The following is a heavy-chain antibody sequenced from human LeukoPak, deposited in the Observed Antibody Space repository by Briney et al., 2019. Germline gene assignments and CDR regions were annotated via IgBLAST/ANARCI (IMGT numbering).Heavy chain of an antibody. J-gene: IGHJ4*02. CDR2: VRSKAYGGTT. CDR1: GFTFGDYA. V-gene: IGHV3-49*04. Sequence: LSCTASGFTFGDYAMSWVRQAPGKGLEWVGFVRSKAYGGTTQYAASVKGRFTISRDDSKSIAYLQMNSLKTDDTAVYYCTRGTSGYYTSADYWGQGTLVTVSS. CDR3: TRGTSGYYTSADY. D-gene: IGHD3-22*01.